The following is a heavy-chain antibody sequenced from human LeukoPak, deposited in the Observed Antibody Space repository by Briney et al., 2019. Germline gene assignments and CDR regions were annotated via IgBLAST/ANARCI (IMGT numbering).Heavy chain of an antibody. V-gene: IGHV4-4*07. J-gene: IGHJ1*01. CDR1: GGSISSYY. Sequence: SETLSLTCTVSGGSISSYYWSWIRQPAGKGLEWIGRIYTSGSTNYNPSLKSRVTMSVDTSKNQFSLKLSSVTAADTAVYHCARDTEGFYYDSSGYYYWAEYFQHWGQGTLVTVSS. D-gene: IGHD3-22*01. CDR3: ARDTEGFYYDSSGYYYWAEYFQH. CDR2: IYTSGST.